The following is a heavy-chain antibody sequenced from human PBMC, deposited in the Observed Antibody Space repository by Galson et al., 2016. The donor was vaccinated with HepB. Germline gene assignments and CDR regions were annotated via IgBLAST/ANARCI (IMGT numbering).Heavy chain of an antibody. J-gene: IGHJ3*01. D-gene: IGHD3-10*01. V-gene: IGHV3-53*01. CDR3: ARLYFGSGGAVDY. CDR1: GFRFSSYA. CDR2: IYSGGST. Sequence: SLRLSCAASGFRFSSYAMHWVRQAPGKGLEWVSLIYSGGSTYYADSVKGRFTISRDNSKNTLYLQMNSLGAEDTAVYYCARLYFGSGGAVDYWGQGTMVTVSP.